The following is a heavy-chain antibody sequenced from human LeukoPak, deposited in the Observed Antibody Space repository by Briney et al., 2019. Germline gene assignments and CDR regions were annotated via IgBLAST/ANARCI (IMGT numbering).Heavy chain of an antibody. CDR3: ARELIVGATWHYYYYMDV. J-gene: IGHJ6*03. CDR1: GFTFSSYW. Sequence: GGSLRLSCAASGFTFSSYWMSWVRQAPGKGLEWVANIKQDGSEKYYVDSVKGRFTISRDNTKNSLYLQMNSLRAEDTAVYYCARELIVGATWHYYYYMDVWGKGTTVTVSS. CDR2: IKQDGSEK. V-gene: IGHV3-7*01. D-gene: IGHD1-26*01.